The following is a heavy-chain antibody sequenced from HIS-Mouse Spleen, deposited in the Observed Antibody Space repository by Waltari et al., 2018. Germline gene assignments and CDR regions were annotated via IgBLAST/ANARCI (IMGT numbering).Heavy chain of an antibody. Sequence: QVQLQQWGAGLLKPSETLSLTCAVYGGSFSGYYWSWIRQPPGKGLEWIGEINHSGSTNSNPALKSRVTISVDTSKNQFSLKLSSVTAADTAVYYCARDYGSGSYYAFDIWGQGTMVTVSS. D-gene: IGHD3-10*01. CDR2: INHSGST. V-gene: IGHV4-34*01. CDR3: ARDYGSGSYYAFDI. J-gene: IGHJ3*02. CDR1: GGSFSGYY.